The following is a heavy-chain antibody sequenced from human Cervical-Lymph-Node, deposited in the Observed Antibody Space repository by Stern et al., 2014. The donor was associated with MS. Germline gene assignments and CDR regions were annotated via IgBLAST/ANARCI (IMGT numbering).Heavy chain of an antibody. J-gene: IGHJ4*02. V-gene: IGHV1-46*04. Sequence: VQLVQSGAEVKEPGASVRVSCKTSGYTFTRYWIHWVRQAPGQGLEGVGMIKPRDGDTIYAQKLKGRVTMTRDSSTSTVYMELTNLRFEDTAVYYCARLEGVTASYNDWGQGTLLTVSS. D-gene: IGHD1-1*01. CDR1: GYTFTRYW. CDR2: IKPRDGDT. CDR3: ARLEGVTASYND.